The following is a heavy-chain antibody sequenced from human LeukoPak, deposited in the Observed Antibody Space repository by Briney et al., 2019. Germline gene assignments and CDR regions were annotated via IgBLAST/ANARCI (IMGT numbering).Heavy chain of an antibody. CDR2: ISSSSSYI. D-gene: IGHD4-17*01. J-gene: IGHJ6*02. Sequence: GGSLRLSCAASGFTFSSYAMSWVRQAPGKGLEWDSSISSSSSYIYYADSVKGRFTISRDNAKNSLYLQMNSLRAEDTAVYYCARDYTVTRYYYYYYGMDVWGQGTTVTVSS. CDR1: GFTFSSYA. V-gene: IGHV3-21*01. CDR3: ARDYTVTRYYYYYYGMDV.